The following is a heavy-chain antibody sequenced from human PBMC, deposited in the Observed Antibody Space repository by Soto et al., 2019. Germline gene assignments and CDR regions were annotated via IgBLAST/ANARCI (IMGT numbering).Heavy chain of an antibody. CDR3: ARSRAAAGTPYYYYGMDV. J-gene: IGHJ6*02. CDR2: ISYDGSNK. CDR1: GFTFSSYA. V-gene: IGHV3-30-3*01. D-gene: IGHD6-13*01. Sequence: QVQLVESGGGVVQHGRSLRLSCAASGFTFSSYAMHWVRQAPGKGLEWVAVISYDGSNKYYADSVKGRFTISRDNSKNTLYLQMNSLRAEDTAVYYCARSRAAAGTPYYYYGMDVWGQGTTVTVSS.